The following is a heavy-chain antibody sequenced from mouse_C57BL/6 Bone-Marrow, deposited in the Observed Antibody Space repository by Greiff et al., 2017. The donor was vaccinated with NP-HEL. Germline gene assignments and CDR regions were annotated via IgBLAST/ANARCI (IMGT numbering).Heavy chain of an antibody. CDR2: ISNLAYSI. CDR1: GFTFSDYG. J-gene: IGHJ4*01. V-gene: IGHV5-15*04. CDR3: ARGSNYFYYAMDY. Sequence: EVKLVESGGGLVQPGGSLKLSCAASGFTFSDYGMAWVRQAPRKGPEWVAFISNLAYSIYYADTVTGRFTISRENAKNTLYLERSSLRSEDTAMYYCARGSNYFYYAMDYWGQGTSVTVSS. D-gene: IGHD2-5*01.